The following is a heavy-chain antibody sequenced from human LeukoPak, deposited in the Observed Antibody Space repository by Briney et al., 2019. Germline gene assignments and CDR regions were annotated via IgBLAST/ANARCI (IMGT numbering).Heavy chain of an antibody. V-gene: IGHV1-18*01. CDR1: GYTFTCYG. Sequence: ASVKVPCKASGYTFTCYGISWVRQAPGQGLEWMGWISAYNGNTNYAQKLQGRVTMTTDTSTSTAYMELRSLRSDDTAVYYCARTPDLYSSSWYYFDYWGQGTLVTVSS. J-gene: IGHJ4*02. CDR3: ARTPDLYSSSWYYFDY. D-gene: IGHD6-13*01. CDR2: ISAYNGNT.